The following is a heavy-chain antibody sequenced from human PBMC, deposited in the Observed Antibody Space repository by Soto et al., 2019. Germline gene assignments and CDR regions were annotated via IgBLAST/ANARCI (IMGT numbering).Heavy chain of an antibody. CDR3: VRGPGILNP. D-gene: IGHD3-9*01. Sequence: SQTLSLTCAVSGDSVSSNSAAWNWIRQSPSRGLEWLGRTYYRSKWYNDYAVSVKSRIIIKPDTSKNHFSLQLNSVTPDDTAVYYCVRGPGILNPWGQGTLVTVSS. CDR2: TYYRSKWYN. J-gene: IGHJ5*02. CDR1: GDSVSSNSAA. V-gene: IGHV6-1*01.